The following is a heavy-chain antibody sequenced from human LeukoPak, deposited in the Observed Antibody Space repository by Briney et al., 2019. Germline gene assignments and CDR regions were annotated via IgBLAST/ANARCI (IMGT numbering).Heavy chain of an antibody. CDR2: IYHSGST. V-gene: IGHV4-38-2*02. Sequence: SETLSLTCTVSGYSISSGYYWGWIRQPPGKGLEWIGSIYHSGSTYYNPSLKSRVAISVDTSKNQFSLKLSSVTAADTAVYYCARGGVGYGGYDYYYYYYGMDVWGQGTTVTVSS. CDR1: GYSISSGYY. D-gene: IGHD5-12*01. J-gene: IGHJ6*02. CDR3: ARGGVGYGGYDYYYYYYGMDV.